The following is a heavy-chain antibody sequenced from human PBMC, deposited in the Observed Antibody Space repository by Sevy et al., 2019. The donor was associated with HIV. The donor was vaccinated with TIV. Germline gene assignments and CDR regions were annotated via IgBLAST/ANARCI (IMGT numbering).Heavy chain of an antibody. Sequence: GGSLRLSCAASGFTFDDYTMHWVRQAPGKGLEWVSLISWDGGSTYYADSVKGRFTISRDNSKNYLYLQMNSLRTEDTALYYCAKDMRDEYYFDYWGQGTLVTVSS. CDR2: ISWDGGST. CDR1: GFTFDDYT. J-gene: IGHJ4*02. V-gene: IGHV3-43*01. CDR3: AKDMRDEYYFDY.